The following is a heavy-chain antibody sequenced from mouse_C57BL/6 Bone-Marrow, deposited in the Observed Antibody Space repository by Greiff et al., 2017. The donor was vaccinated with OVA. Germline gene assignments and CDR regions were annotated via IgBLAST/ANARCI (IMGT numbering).Heavy chain of an antibody. J-gene: IGHJ2*01. Sequence: EVHLVESGPGLVKPSQSLSLTCSVTGYSITSGYYWNWIRQFPGNKLEWMGYISYDGSNNYNPSLKNRISITRDTSKNQFFLKLNSVTTEDTATYYCASIYSNYFDYWGQGTTLTVSS. CDR2: ISYDGSN. D-gene: IGHD2-5*01. V-gene: IGHV3-6*01. CDR1: GYSITSGYY. CDR3: ASIYSNYFDY.